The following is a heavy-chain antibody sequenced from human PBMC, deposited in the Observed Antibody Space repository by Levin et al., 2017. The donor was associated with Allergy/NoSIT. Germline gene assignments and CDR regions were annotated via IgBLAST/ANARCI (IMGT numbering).Heavy chain of an antibody. J-gene: IGHJ4*02. CDR1: GFTFNTYW. Sequence: PGGSLRLSCAASGFTFNTYWMHWVRQAPGKGLMWVSHLSGDGSRANYADSVKGRFTISRDNAKNTVYLQMNSRRAEDTALYYCVRDLDGLSDDWGRGTLVTVSS. CDR2: LSGDGSRA. V-gene: IGHV3-74*01. CDR3: VRDLDGLSDD. D-gene: IGHD2-8*01.